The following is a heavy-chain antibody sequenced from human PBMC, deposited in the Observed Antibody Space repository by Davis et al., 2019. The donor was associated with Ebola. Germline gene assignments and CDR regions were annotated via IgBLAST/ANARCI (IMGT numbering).Heavy chain of an antibody. J-gene: IGHJ2*01. D-gene: IGHD3-16*01. Sequence: GEPLKISCAASGFTVSSNYMSWVRQAPGKGLEWVSVIYSGGSTYYADSVKGRFTISRDNSKNTLYLQMNSLRAEDTAVYYCARVGGLLYWYFDLWGRGTLVTVSS. CDR2: IYSGGST. CDR1: GFTVSSNY. V-gene: IGHV3-66*01. CDR3: ARVGGLLYWYFDL.